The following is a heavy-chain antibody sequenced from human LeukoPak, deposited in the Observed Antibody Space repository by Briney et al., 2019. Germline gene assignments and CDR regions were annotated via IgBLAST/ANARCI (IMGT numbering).Heavy chain of an antibody. V-gene: IGHV3-48*01. Sequence: GGSLRLSCAASGFTFSSYSMNWVRQAPGKGLEWVSYISSSSSTIYYADPVKGRFTISRDNAKNSLYLQMNSLRAEDTAVYYCARRSAFDIWGQGTMVTVSS. CDR3: ARRSAFDI. CDR2: ISSSSSTI. CDR1: GFTFSSYS. J-gene: IGHJ3*02.